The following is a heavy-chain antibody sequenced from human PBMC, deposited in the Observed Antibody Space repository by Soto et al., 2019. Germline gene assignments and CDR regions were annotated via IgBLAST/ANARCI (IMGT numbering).Heavy chain of an antibody. D-gene: IGHD3-10*01. V-gene: IGHV3-9*01. J-gene: IGHJ4*02. CDR3: ANLPLYGSGFDC. CDR1: RFTFDDYA. Sequence: EVQLVESGGGLVQPGGSLRLSCAASRFTFDDYAIHWVRQAPGKGPEWVSGISWNGAATGYMNSVKGRFSTSRDNTKNTLYLQMNSLRSEDTAVYYCANLPLYGSGFDCWGQGTLVTVSS. CDR2: ISWNGAAT.